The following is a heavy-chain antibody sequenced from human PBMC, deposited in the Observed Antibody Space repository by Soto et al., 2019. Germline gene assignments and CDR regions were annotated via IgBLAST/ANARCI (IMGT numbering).Heavy chain of an antibody. J-gene: IGHJ6*02. Sequence: QVQLQQWGAGLLKPSETLSLTCAVYGGSFSGYYWSWIRQPPGKGLEWIGEINHSGSTNYNPSLKSRVTISVDTSKNQFSLKLSSVTAADTAVYYCARGRLLPYYYYYGMDVWGQGTTVTVSS. CDR2: INHSGST. D-gene: IGHD2-15*01. V-gene: IGHV4-34*01. CDR3: ARGRLLPYYYYYGMDV. CDR1: GGSFSGYY.